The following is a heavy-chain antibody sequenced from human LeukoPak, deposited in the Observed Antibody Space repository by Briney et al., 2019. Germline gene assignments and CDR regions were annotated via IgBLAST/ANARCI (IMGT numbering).Heavy chain of an antibody. V-gene: IGHV5-51*01. CDR3: ARHGTYSGSYYYANFDY. Sequence: GESLKISCKGSGYSFTSYWIGWVRQMPGKGLEWMGIIYLGDSDTRYSPSFQGQVTIAADKSTSTAYLQWSSLKASDTAMYYCARHGTYSGSYYYANFDYWGQGTLVTVSS. J-gene: IGHJ4*02. CDR1: GYSFTSYW. CDR2: IYLGDSDT. D-gene: IGHD1-26*01.